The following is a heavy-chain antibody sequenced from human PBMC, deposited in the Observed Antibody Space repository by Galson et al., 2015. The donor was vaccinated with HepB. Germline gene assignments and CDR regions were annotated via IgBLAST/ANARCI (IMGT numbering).Heavy chain of an antibody. V-gene: IGHV5-51*03. Sequence: QSGAEVKKPGESLKVSCKGSGYSFTSYWIGWVRQMPGKGLEWMGIIYPGDSDTRYSPSFQGQVTISADKSISTAYLQWSSLKASDTAMYYCATTTIGKFLEPWFDPWGQGTLVTVSS. D-gene: IGHD3-3*01. J-gene: IGHJ5*02. CDR3: ATTTIGKFLEPWFDP. CDR2: IYPGDSDT. CDR1: GYSFTSYW.